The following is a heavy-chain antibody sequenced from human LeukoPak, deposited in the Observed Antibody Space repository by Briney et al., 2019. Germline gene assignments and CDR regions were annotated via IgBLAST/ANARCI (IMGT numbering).Heavy chain of an antibody. D-gene: IGHD1-26*01. CDR3: GRDLGGRSGY. CDR2: ISYDGSNK. J-gene: IGHJ4*02. CDR1: GFTFSNYA. V-gene: IGHV3-30-3*01. Sequence: PGGSLRLSCAASGFTFSNYAMHWVRQAPGKGLEWVSVISYDGSNKYYADSVQGRFSISRDNAKNTLYLQMNSLRAEDTAVYYCGRDLGGRSGYWGQGTLVTVSS.